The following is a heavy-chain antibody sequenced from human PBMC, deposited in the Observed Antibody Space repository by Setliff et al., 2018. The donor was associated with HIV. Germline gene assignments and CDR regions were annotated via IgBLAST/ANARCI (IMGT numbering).Heavy chain of an antibody. D-gene: IGHD6-25*01. CDR1: GYSFNNYW. Sequence: GESLKISCKGSGYSFNNYWIGWVRQMSGKGLEWMGIIYPGDSDTTYNPSFQGQVAISADKSTSTAYLQWSSLKASDTAMYYCARRLYSSEAFDPWGQGTLVTVSS. CDR3: ARRLYSSEAFDP. V-gene: IGHV5-51*01. J-gene: IGHJ5*02. CDR2: IYPGDSDT.